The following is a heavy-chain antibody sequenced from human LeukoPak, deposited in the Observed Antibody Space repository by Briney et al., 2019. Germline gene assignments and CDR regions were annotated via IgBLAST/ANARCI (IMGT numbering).Heavy chain of an antibody. V-gene: IGHV4-59*01. D-gene: IGHD3-3*01. J-gene: IGHJ3*01. CDR2: IYYSGST. CDR3: AREDTIFGVLN. CDR1: GGSISSYY. Sequence: PSETLSLTCTVSGGSISSYYWSWIRQPPGKGLEWIGYIYYSGSTNYNPSLKSRVTISVDTSKNQFSLKLSSVTAADTAVYYCAREDTIFGVLNWGQGTMVTVSS.